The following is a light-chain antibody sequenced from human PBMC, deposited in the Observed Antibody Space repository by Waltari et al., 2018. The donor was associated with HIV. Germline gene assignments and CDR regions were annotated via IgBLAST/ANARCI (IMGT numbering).Light chain of an antibody. J-gene: IGKJ3*01. CDR2: ATS. Sequence: DIQMTQSPSSLSASVGDRVTITCRASQTISTYLNWYQQKPGKAPKLLIYATSSLQSGVPSRFSGRGSGTDFTLIISSLQLEDFATYHCQQSYSTPYSFGPGTKVEIK. CDR3: QQSYSTPYS. V-gene: IGKV1-39*01. CDR1: QTISTY.